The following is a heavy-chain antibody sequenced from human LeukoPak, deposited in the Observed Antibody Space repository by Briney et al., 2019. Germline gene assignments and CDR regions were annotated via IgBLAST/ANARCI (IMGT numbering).Heavy chain of an antibody. CDR2: ISYDGSNK. V-gene: IGHV3-30-3*01. CDR3: ARDRINYDILTGYWYFDR. J-gene: IGHJ2*01. CDR1: GFTFSSYA. Sequence: GGSLRLSCAASGFTFSSYAMHWVRQAPGKGLEWVAVISYDGSNKYYADSVKGRFTISRDNSKNTLYLQMNSLRAEDTAVYYCARDRINYDILTGYWYFDRWGRGTLVTVSS. D-gene: IGHD3-9*01.